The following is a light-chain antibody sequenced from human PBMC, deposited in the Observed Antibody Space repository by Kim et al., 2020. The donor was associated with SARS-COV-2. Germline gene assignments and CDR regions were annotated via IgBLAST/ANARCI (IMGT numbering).Light chain of an antibody. V-gene: IGKV3-11*01. CDR2: DAS. J-gene: IGKJ4*01. Sequence: EIVLTQSPATLSLSPGERATLCRASQRVSSYLAWYQQKPGQAPRLLIYDASNRATGIPARFSGSGSGTDFTLTISSLEPEDFAVYYCQQRSNWLTFGEGTKVDIK. CDR1: QRVSSY. CDR3: QQRSNWLT.